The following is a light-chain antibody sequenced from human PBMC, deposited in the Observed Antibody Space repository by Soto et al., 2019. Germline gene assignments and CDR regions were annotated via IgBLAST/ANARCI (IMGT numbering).Light chain of an antibody. V-gene: IGKV3D-15*01. CDR1: PSVSSSY. CDR3: QQYNNWPGT. CDR2: GAS. Sequence: EIVLTQSPGTLSLSPGERATLSCRASPSVSSSYLAWYQQKPGQAPRLLIYGASSRATGIPARFSGSGSGTEFTLTISSLQAEDFAVYHCQQYNNWPGTFGQGTKVDIK. J-gene: IGKJ1*01.